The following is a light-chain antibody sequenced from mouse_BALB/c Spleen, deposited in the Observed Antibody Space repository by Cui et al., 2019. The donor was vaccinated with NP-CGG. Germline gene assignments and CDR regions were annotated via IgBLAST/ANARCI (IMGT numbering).Light chain of an antibody. J-gene: IGLJ1*01. CDR3: ALWYSNHWV. V-gene: IGLV1*01. CDR1: TGAVTTSNY. Sequence: QAVVPQESALTTSPGETVTLTCRSSTGAVTTSNYANWVQEKPDHLFTGLIGGTNNRAPGVPARFSGSLIGDEAALTITGAQTEDEAIYFCALWYSNHWVFGGGTKLTVL. CDR2: GTN.